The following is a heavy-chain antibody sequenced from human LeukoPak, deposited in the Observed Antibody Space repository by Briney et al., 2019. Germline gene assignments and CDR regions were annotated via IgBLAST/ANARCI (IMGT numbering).Heavy chain of an antibody. CDR2: IYYSGST. CDR1: GGSISSYY. CDR3: ARGFSWAFRGFDY. D-gene: IGHD3-16*01. J-gene: IGHJ4*02. Sequence: PSETLSLTCTVSGGSISSYYWSWIRQPPGKGLEWIGYIYYSGSTNYSPSLKSRVTISVDTSKNQFSLKLSSVTAADTAVYYCARGFSWAFRGFDYWGQGTLVTVSS. V-gene: IGHV4-59*12.